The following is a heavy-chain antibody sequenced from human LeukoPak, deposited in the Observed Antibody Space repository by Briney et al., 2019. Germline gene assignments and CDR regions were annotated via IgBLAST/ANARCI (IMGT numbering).Heavy chain of an antibody. CDR3: AKSVIFWSGYFGYYFDY. V-gene: IGHV3-23*01. D-gene: IGHD3-3*01. CDR2: ISGSGGST. CDR1: GFTFSSYA. Sequence: PGGSLRLSCAASGFTFSSYAMSWVRQAPGKGLKWVSAISGSGGSTYYADSVKGRFTISRDNSKTTLYLQMNSLRAEDTAVYYCAKSVIFWSGYFGYYFDYWGQGTLVTVSS. J-gene: IGHJ4*02.